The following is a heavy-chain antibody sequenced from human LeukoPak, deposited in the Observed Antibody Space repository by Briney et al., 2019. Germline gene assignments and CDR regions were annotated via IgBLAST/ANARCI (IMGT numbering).Heavy chain of an antibody. D-gene: IGHD6-25*01. CDR3: ARDDEAASSRGAFDI. J-gene: IGHJ3*02. CDR1: GFTFSSYA. CDR2: ISYDGNNK. Sequence: GGSLRLSCAASGFTFSSYAMYWVRQAPGMGLEWVGVISYDGNNKYYADSVKGRFTISRDNSKSTLYLQINSLRAEDTAQYYCARDDEAASSRGAFDIWGQGTMVTVSS. V-gene: IGHV3-30-3*01.